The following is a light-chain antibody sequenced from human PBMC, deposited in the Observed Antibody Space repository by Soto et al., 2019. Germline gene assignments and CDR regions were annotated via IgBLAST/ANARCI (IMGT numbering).Light chain of an antibody. Sequence: QSALTQPPSASGSPGQSVTISCTGTSSDVGGYKDVSWYQQHPGKAPKLMIFEVNTRPSGVPDRFSGSKSGNTASLTVSGLQAEDEADYYCSSYAGINNLGVFGTGTKLTVL. J-gene: IGLJ1*01. CDR2: EVN. V-gene: IGLV2-8*01. CDR1: SSDVGGYKD. CDR3: SSYAGINNLGV.